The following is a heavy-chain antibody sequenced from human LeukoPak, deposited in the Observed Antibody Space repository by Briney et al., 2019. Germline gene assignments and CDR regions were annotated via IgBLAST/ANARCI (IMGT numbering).Heavy chain of an antibody. CDR3: AKWLVGRYFQH. D-gene: IGHD6-19*01. V-gene: IGHV3-53*01. J-gene: IGHJ1*01. CDR2: IHSGGST. Sequence: PGGSLRLSCAASGFTVSTNYMRWVRQAPGKGLEWVSVIHSGGSTYYADSVKGRFTISRDNSKNTLYLQMNSLRAEDTAVYYCAKWLVGRYFQHWGQGTLVTVSS. CDR1: GFTVSTNY.